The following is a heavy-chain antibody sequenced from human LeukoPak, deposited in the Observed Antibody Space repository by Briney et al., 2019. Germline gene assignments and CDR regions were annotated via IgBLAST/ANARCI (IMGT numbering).Heavy chain of an antibody. Sequence: PSETLSLTCTVSGGSISSYYWSWIRHPPGKGLEWIGYIYYSGSTNYNPSLKSRVTISVDTSKNQFSLKLSSVTAAETAVYYCARHYIKVVANWYFDLWGRGTLVTVSS. J-gene: IGHJ2*01. CDR2: IYYSGST. V-gene: IGHV4-59*08. CDR1: GGSISSYY. CDR3: ARHYIKVVANWYFDL. D-gene: IGHD2-21*01.